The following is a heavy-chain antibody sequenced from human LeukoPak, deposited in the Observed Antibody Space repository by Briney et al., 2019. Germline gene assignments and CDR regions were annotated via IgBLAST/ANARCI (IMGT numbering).Heavy chain of an antibody. V-gene: IGHV4-59*01. J-gene: IGHJ5*02. CDR1: GGSISSYY. CDR3: ASAPIAAAGPNWFDP. D-gene: IGHD6-13*01. CDR2: IYYSGSA. Sequence: SETLSLTCTVSGGSISSYYWGWIRQPPGKGLEWIGYIYYSGSANYNPSLKSRVTISVDASKNQFSLKLSSVTAADTAVYYCASAPIAAAGPNWFDPWGQGTLVTVSS.